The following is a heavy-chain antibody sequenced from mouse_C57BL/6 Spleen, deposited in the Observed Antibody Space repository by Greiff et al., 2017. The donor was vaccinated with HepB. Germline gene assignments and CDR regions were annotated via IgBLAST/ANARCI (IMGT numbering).Heavy chain of an antibody. Sequence: VKLVESDAELVKPGASVKISCKVSGYTFTDHTIHWMKQRPEQGLEWIGYIYPRDGSTKYNEKFKGKATLTADKSSSTAYMQLNSLTSEDSAVYFCAREGTTVVATDYFDYWGQGTTLTVSS. CDR1: GYTFTDHT. D-gene: IGHD1-1*01. CDR3: AREGTTVVATDYFDY. CDR2: IYPRDGST. V-gene: IGHV1-78*01. J-gene: IGHJ2*01.